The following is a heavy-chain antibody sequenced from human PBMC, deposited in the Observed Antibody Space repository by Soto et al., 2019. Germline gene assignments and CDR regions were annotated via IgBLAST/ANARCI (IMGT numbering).Heavy chain of an antibody. D-gene: IGHD3-10*01. V-gene: IGHV4-34*01. CDR3: ARCRLTMVRGVIITHYYYGMDV. Sequence: SETLSLTCAVYGGSFSGYYWSWIRQPPGKGLEWIGEINHSGSTNYNPSLKSRVTISVDTSKNQFSLKLSSVTAADTAVYYCARCRLTMVRGVIITHYYYGMDVWGQGTTVTVSS. J-gene: IGHJ6*02. CDR2: INHSGST. CDR1: GGSFSGYY.